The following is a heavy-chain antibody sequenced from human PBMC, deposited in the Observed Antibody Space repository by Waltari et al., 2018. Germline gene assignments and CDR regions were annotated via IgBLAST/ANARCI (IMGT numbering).Heavy chain of an antibody. CDR3: AKGPIVVPAATYYYYYGMDV. Sequence: EVQLVESGGGLVQPGGSLRLSCAASGFTFRSYAMSWVRQAPGKGLEWVSAISGSGGSTYYADSVKGRFTISRDNSKNTLYLQMNSLRAEDTAVYYCAKGPIVVPAATYYYYYGMDVWGQGTTVTVSS. D-gene: IGHD2-2*01. CDR2: ISGSGGST. J-gene: IGHJ6*02. CDR1: GFTFRSYA. V-gene: IGHV3-23*04.